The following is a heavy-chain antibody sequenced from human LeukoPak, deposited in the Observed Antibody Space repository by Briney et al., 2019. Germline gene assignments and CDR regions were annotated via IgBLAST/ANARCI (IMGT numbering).Heavy chain of an antibody. J-gene: IGHJ4*02. CDR3: ARGYDSSGYYPGALDY. CDR1: GFTFSDYY. CDR2: ISSSGSTI. Sequence: GGSLRLSCAASGFTFSDYYMSWIRQAPGKGLEWVSYISSSGSTIYYADSVKGRFTISRDNAKNSLYLQMNSLRAEDTAVYFCARGYDSSGYYPGALDYWGQGTLVTVSS. D-gene: IGHD3-22*01. V-gene: IGHV3-11*04.